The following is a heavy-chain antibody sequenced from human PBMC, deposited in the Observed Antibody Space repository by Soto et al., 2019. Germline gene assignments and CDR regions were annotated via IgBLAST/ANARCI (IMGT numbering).Heavy chain of an antibody. CDR3: AKNRVERATCYHYYAMDV. Sequence: TLSLTCAVYGGSFSGYYGSWIRQPPGKGQEWIGEINHRGSTKYNPSLRSRVTLSADTSKNQFSLRLSSAAAADSAVYYCAKNRVERATCYHYYAMDVWGQGTTVTVSS. D-gene: IGHD5-12*01. J-gene: IGHJ6*02. V-gene: IGHV4-34*01. CDR1: GGSFSGYY. CDR2: INHRGST.